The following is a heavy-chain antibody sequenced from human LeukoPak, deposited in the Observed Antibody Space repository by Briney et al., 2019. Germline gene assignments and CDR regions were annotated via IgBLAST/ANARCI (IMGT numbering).Heavy chain of an antibody. CDR2: IIPIFGTA. CDR1: GGTFSSYA. V-gene: IGHV1-69*13. D-gene: IGHD3-9*01. Sequence: ASVKVSCKASGGTFSSYAISWVRQAPGQGLGWMGGIIPIFGTANYAQKFQGRVTITADESTSTAYMELSSLRSEDTAVYYCARDLSYILTGPDNWFDPWGQGTLVTVSS. J-gene: IGHJ5*02. CDR3: ARDLSYILTGPDNWFDP.